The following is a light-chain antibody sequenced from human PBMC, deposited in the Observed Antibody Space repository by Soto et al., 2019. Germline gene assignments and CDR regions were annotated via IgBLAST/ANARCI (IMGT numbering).Light chain of an antibody. CDR3: SSYTTSSTLVI. J-gene: IGLJ2*01. V-gene: IGLV2-14*01. CDR1: SSDVGGYHY. CDR2: EVS. Sequence: QSVLTQPASVSGSPGQSITISCTGTSSDVGGYHYVSWYQQHPGKAPKLMIYEVSNRPSGVSNRFSGSKSGNTASLTISGLQAEDEAHYYCSSYTTSSTLVIFGGGTKVTVL.